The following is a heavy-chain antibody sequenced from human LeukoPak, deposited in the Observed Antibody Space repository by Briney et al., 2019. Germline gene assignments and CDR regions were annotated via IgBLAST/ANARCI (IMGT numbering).Heavy chain of an antibody. CDR2: FDPENGET. CDR1: RYTLTELS. CDR3: ATGTLYFDKRGYYLSDAFDT. J-gene: IGHJ3*02. Sequence: ASVKVSCKVSRYTLTELSIHWVRQAPGKGLEWMGSFDPENGETIYAQEFQGRVIMTEDTSTDTDYMELSSQRFEDTAVYYCATGTLYFDKRGYYLSDAFDTWGHGTKVTVSS. D-gene: IGHD3-22*01. V-gene: IGHV1-24*01.